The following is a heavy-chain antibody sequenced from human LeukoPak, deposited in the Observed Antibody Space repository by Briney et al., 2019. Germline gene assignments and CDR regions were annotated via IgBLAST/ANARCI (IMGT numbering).Heavy chain of an antibody. CDR3: ARGSRGP. D-gene: IGHD3-10*01. CDR2: INHSGST. Sequence: SETLSLTCAVYGGSFSGYYWSWIRQPPGKGLEWIGEINHSGSTNYNPSLKSRVTISVDTSKNRFSLKLSSVTAADTAVYYCARGSRGPWGQGTLVTVSS. J-gene: IGHJ5*02. CDR1: GGSFSGYY. V-gene: IGHV4-34*01.